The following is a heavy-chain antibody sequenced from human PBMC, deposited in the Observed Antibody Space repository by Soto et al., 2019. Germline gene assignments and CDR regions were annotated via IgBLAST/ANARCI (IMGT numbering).Heavy chain of an antibody. CDR3: AAEPVGATRGDY. CDR1: GFTFTSSA. D-gene: IGHD1-26*01. V-gene: IGHV1-58*01. Sequence: QMQLVQSGPEVKKPGTSVKVSCKASGFTFTSSAVQWVRQARGQRLEWIGWIVVGSGNTNYAQKFQERVTITRDMSTSTAYMELSSLRSEDTAVYYCAAEPVGATRGDYWGQGTLVTVSS. CDR2: IVVGSGNT. J-gene: IGHJ4*02.